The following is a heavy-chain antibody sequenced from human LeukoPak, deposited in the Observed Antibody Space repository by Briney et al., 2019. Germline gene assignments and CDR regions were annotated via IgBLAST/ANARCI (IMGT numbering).Heavy chain of an antibody. J-gene: IGHJ4*02. Sequence: PSETLSLTCAVYGGSFSGYYWSWIRQPPGKGLEWIGYIYYSGSTNYNPSLKSRVTISVDTSKNQFSLKLSSVTAADTAVYYCARDTAMVWYYFDYWGQGTLVTVSS. V-gene: IGHV4-59*01. CDR2: IYYSGST. CDR3: ARDTAMVWYYFDY. CDR1: GGSFSGYY. D-gene: IGHD5-18*01.